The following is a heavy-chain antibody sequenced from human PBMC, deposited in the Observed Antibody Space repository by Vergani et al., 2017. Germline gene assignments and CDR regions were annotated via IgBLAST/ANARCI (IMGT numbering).Heavy chain of an antibody. V-gene: IGHV4-34*01. CDR3: ARRGIAAASGSADRGLDV. D-gene: IGHD6-13*01. Sequence: QVQLQQWGAGLLKPSETLSLTCAVYGGSFSGYYWSWIRQPPGKGLEWIGEINHSGSTNYNPSLKSRVTISVDTSKNQFSLKLSSVTAADTAVYYCARRGIAAASGSADRGLDVWGKGP. J-gene: IGHJ6*04. CDR2: INHSGST. CDR1: GGSFSGYY.